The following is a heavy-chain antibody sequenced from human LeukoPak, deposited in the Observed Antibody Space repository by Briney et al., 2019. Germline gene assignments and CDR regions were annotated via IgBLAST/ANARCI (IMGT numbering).Heavy chain of an antibody. CDR1: GDTFSSSA. Sequence: GASVKVSCKASGDTFSSSAISWVRQAPGQGLEWMGGIIPTFGTANYAQNFQGRVTITADESTSTVFMELSSLRSEDTAVYYCARDYRLTHDYGDYGNRGFAFDIWGQGTMVTVSS. D-gene: IGHD4-17*01. CDR3: ARDYRLTHDYGDYGNRGFAFDI. J-gene: IGHJ3*02. V-gene: IGHV1-69*13. CDR2: IIPTFGTA.